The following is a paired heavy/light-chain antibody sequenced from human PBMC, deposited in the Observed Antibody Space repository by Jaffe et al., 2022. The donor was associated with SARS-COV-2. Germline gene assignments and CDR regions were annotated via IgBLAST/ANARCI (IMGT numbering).Heavy chain of an antibody. V-gene: IGHV1-69*01. D-gene: IGHD3-10*01. J-gene: IGHJ6*03. CDR1: GGTFSSYA. CDR3: ARGGSYYGSGGVYYYYMDV. CDR2: IIPIFGTA. Sequence: QVQLVQSGAEVKKPGSSVKVSCKASGGTFSSYAISWVRQAPGQGLEWMGGIIPIFGTANYAQKFQGRVTITADESTSTAYMELSSLRSEDTAVYYCARGGSYYGSGGVYYYYMDVWGKGTTVTVSS.
Light chain of an antibody. Sequence: EIVLTQSPDFQSVTPKEKVTITCRASQSIGSSLHWYQQKPDQSPKLLIKYASQSFSGVPSRFSGSGSGTDFTLIINSLEAEDAATYYCHQSSSLPLTFGGGTKVEIK. CDR2: YAS. J-gene: IGKJ4*01. CDR3: HQSSSLPLT. V-gene: IGKV6-21*01. CDR1: QSIGSS.